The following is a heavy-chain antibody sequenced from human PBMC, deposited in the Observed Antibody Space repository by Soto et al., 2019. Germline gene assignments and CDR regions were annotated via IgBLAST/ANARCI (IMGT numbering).Heavy chain of an antibody. CDR1: CGSISSGGYY. V-gene: IGHV4-31*03. D-gene: IGHD3-22*01. Sequence: SETLSLTCTVSCGSISSGGYYWSWIRQHPGKGLEWIGYIYYGGSTYYNPSLKSRAPISGDTSKNQFSLKLSSVTAADTTVYYCARGGYYYENSGQNAYDYWGQGILVTVSS. CDR2: IYYGGST. CDR3: ARGGYYYENSGQNAYDY. J-gene: IGHJ4*01.